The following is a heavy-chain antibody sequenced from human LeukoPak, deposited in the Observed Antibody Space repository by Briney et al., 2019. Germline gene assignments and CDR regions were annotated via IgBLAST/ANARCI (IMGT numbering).Heavy chain of an antibody. J-gene: IGHJ5*02. CDR1: GYTFTGYY. CDR3: ARGSGGMITFGGVIVSWFDP. D-gene: IGHD3-16*02. Sequence: ASVKVSCMASGYTFTGYYMHWVRQAPGQGLEWMGRINPNSGGTNYAQKFQGRVTMTRDTSISTAYMELSRLRSDDTAVYYCARGSGGMITFGGVIVSWFDPWGQGTLVTVSS. V-gene: IGHV1-2*06. CDR2: INPNSGGT.